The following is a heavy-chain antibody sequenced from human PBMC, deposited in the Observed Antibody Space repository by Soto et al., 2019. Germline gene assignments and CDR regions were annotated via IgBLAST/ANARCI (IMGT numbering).Heavy chain of an antibody. CDR1: GYTFTNFD. D-gene: IGHD3-10*01. V-gene: IGHV1-8*01. Sequence: ASVKVSCKASGYTFTNFDINWVRQAAGQGLEWVGWMNPNSGNSGSAQKFQGRVTLTRNTSMRTAYMELSSLRSEDTAVYYCARGEVRGLIATGLDYWGQGALVTVSS. J-gene: IGHJ4*02. CDR3: ARGEVRGLIATGLDY. CDR2: MNPNSGNS.